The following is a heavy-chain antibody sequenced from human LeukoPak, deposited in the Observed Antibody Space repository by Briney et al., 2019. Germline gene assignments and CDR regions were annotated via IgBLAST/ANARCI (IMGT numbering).Heavy chain of an antibody. CDR3: ARRGYYYDSSGYPYFDY. CDR2: IYYSGST. CDR1: GGSISSYY. V-gene: IGHV4-59*08. D-gene: IGHD3-22*01. Sequence: PSETLSLTCTVSGGSISSYYWSWIRQPPGKGLEWIGYIYYSGSTNYNPSLKSRVTISVDTSKNQFSLKLSSVTAADTAVYYCARRGYYYDSSGYPYFDYWGQGTLVTVSS. J-gene: IGHJ4*02.